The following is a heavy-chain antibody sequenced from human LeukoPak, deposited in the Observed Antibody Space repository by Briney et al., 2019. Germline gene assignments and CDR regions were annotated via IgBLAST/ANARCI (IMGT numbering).Heavy chain of an antibody. CDR2: ISSSSSTI. D-gene: IGHD3-10*01. V-gene: IGHV3-48*01. CDR3: ERDEELWFGEIPSLAHPPPYGMDV. CDR1: GFTFSSYS. J-gene: IGHJ6*02. Sequence: GGSLRLSCAASGFTFSSYSMNWVRQAPGKGLEWVSYISSSSSTIYYADSVKGRFTISRGNAKNSLYLQMNSLRAEDTAVYYCERDEELWFGEIPSLAHPPPYGMDVWGQGTTVTVSS.